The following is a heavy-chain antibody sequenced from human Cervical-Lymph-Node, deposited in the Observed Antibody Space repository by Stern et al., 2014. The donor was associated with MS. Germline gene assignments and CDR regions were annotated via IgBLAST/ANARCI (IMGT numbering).Heavy chain of an antibody. J-gene: IGHJ4*02. V-gene: IGHV1-24*01. CDR3: ATMVGATDDVFDY. CDR2: FDPEDGET. CDR1: GYTLTELS. D-gene: IGHD1-26*01. Sequence: VQLVQSGAEVKKPGASVKVSCKVSGYTLTELSIHWVRQAPGKGLEWMGGFDPEDGETIYAQKFQGRVSMTEDTSSDTAYMELSSLRSEDTAVYYCATMVGATDDVFDYWGQGTLVTVSS.